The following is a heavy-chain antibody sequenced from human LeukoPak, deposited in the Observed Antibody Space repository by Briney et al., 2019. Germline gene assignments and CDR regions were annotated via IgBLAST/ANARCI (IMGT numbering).Heavy chain of an antibody. V-gene: IGHV6-1*01. D-gene: IGHD2-8*01. CDR1: GDSVSRSSTA. CDR3: ARGRMSYYAMDV. CDR2: TFYWSRWYN. Sequence: SQTLSLTCAISGDSVSRSSTAWSWSRQSPSRGLEWLGRTFYWSRWYNDYAISVKSRITINADTSKNQFSLQLSSVTPEDTAVYFCARGRMSYYAMDVWGQGTTVTVSS. J-gene: IGHJ6*02.